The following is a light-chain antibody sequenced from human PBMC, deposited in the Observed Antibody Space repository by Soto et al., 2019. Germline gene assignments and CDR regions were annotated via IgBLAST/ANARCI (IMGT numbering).Light chain of an antibody. CDR2: GAS. CDR1: QSVKTN. J-gene: IGKJ5*01. V-gene: IGKV3-15*01. CDR3: QQYNKWPPIT. Sequence: EIVLTQSPGTLAASPGERATLSCRASQSVKTNLAWYQQKPGQAPRLLIYGASSRATDIPSRFSGSGSGTEFTLTISSLQSEDFAVYFCQQYNKWPPITCGQGTRLEIK.